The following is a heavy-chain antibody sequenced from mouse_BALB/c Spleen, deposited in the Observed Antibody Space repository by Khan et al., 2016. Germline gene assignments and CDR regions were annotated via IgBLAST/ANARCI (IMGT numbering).Heavy chain of an antibody. J-gene: IGHJ3*01. V-gene: IGHV14-3*02. Sequence: VQLQHSGAELVKPGASVKLSCTASGFNIKDTYMHWVKQRPEQGLEWIGRIDPANGNTKYDPKSQGKATITADTSSNTAYLQLSSLTSEDTAVYYCARSPYEYDVGFAYWGQGTLVTVSA. CDR3: ARSPYEYDVGFAY. D-gene: IGHD2-4*01. CDR2: IDPANGNT. CDR1: GFNIKDTY.